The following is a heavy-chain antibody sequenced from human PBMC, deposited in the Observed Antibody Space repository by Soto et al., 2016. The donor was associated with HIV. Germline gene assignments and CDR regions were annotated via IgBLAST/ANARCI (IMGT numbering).Heavy chain of an antibody. CDR1: SGSIDGSAYY. D-gene: IGHD6-6*01. Sequence: QLQLQESGPGLVKPSETLSLICAVSSGSIDGSAYYWGWIRQPPGKGLEWIGSIYFSGNTYYNASLKTRVTVSVDTSKNQFSLRLKSVTAADTAMYFCARHRIAARHPGXYFDYWGQGILVTVSS. CDR3: ARHRIAARHPGXYFDY. V-gene: IGHV4-39*01. J-gene: IGHJ4*02. CDR2: IYFSGNT.